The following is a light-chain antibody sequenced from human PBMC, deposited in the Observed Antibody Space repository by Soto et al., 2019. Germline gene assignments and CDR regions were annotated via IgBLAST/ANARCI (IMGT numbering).Light chain of an antibody. CDR1: QSISRG. CDR2: DAS. V-gene: IGKV1-5*01. CDR3: QRNSSAWT. Sequence: EIQLTQSPATLSSSVGERATITCRASQSISRGLAWYHQKPGKAPNLLIYDASTPETGAPSRFSGSGSDTEFTITSSCLHDDDVATYYQQRNSSAWTFGQGTKVDIK. J-gene: IGKJ1*01.